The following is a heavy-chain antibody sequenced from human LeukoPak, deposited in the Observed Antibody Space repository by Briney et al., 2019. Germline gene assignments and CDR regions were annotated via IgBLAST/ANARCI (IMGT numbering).Heavy chain of an antibody. V-gene: IGHV3-30-3*01. D-gene: IGHD5-18*01. CDR2: ISYDGSNK. CDR1: GFTCGSYA. J-gene: IGHJ4*02. CDR3: ARRGIRGDNFDY. Sequence: GGSLPLYYAASGFTCGSYAMHGLRQAPGKGLEWVAVISYDGSNKYYADSVKGRFTISRDNSKNTLYLQMNSLRAEDTAVYYCARRGIRGDNFDYWGQGTLVTVSS.